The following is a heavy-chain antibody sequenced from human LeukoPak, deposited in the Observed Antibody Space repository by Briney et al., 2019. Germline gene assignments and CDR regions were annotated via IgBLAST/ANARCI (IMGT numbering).Heavy chain of an antibody. CDR2: INPNSGGT. CDR3: ARGPDYYDSSGYSDY. J-gene: IGHJ4*02. V-gene: IGHV1-2*02. Sequence: ASVKVPCKASGYTFTGYYMHWVRQAPGQGLEWMGWINPNSGGTNYAQKFQGRVTITADESTSTAYMELSSLRFEDTAVYYCARGPDYYDSSGYSDYWGQGTLVTVSS. D-gene: IGHD3-22*01. CDR1: GYTFTGYY.